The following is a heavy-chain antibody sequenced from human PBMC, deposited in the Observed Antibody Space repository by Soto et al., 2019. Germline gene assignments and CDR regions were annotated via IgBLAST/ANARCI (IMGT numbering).Heavy chain of an antibody. CDR3: IKASTVTGVGGYS. J-gene: IGHJ4*02. CDR2: ISSDGRNT. CDR1: GFAFSSYW. Sequence: EVQLVESGGGLVKPGGSLRLSCAASGFAFSSYWMHWVRQPPGKGPVWVSRISSDGRNTTYADPVKGRFTISRDNAKNTLHMQMTSLTDDDTAVYYCIKASTVTGVGGYSWGQGTLVTVSS. D-gene: IGHD6-19*01. V-gene: IGHV3-74*03.